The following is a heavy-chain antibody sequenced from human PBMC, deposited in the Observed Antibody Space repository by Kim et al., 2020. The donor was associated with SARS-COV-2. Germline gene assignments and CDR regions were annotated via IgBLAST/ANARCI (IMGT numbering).Heavy chain of an antibody. J-gene: IGHJ6*02. D-gene: IGHD6-13*01. CDR2: ISGSGGST. CDR1: GFTFSSYA. CDR3: AKAYSSSWYVCGMDV. V-gene: IGHV3-23*01. Sequence: GGSLRLSCAASGFTFSSYAMSWVRQAPGKGLEWVSAISGSGGSTYYADSVKGRFTISRDNSKNTLYLQMNSLRAEDTAVYYCAKAYSSSWYVCGMDVWGQGTTVTVSS.